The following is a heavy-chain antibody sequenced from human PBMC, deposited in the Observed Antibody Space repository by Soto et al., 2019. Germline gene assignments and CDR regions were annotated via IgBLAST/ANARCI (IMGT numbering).Heavy chain of an antibody. D-gene: IGHD3-3*01. CDR2: IYPSDSDT. CDR1: GYNFAGYW. CDR3: ARGGVSTRTFDY. V-gene: IGHV5-51*01. Sequence: PGESLKISCKGSGYNFAGYWIAWVRQMPGKGLELMGIIYPSDSDTRYRPSFQGQVAISADKSISSAYLQWSSLRASDTAMYYCARGGVSTRTFDYWGQGTPVTVSS. J-gene: IGHJ4*02.